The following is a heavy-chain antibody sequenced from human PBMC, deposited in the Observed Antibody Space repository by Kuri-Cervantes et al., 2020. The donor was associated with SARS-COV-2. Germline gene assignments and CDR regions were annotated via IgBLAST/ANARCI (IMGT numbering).Heavy chain of an antibody. CDR2: IKYDESEK. CDR1: GFTFADYW. D-gene: IGHD3-16*01. J-gene: IGHJ4*02. V-gene: IGHV3-7*03. CDR3: ATVYTMGVSLD. Sequence: GESLKISCSVSGFTFADYWMAWVRQAPGGGPETVANIKYDESEKHHLDSVKGRFTISRDNSKDTLYLQMHSLRAEDTAVYYCATVYTMGVSLDWGQGTLVTVSS.